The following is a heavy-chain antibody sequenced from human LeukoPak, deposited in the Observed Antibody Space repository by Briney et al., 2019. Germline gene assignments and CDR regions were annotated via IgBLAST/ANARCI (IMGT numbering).Heavy chain of an antibody. CDR1: GFTFSNYA. D-gene: IGHD6-19*01. CDR2: IWYDGSNK. CDR3: ARDPGVRWLVGFDY. V-gene: IGHV3-33*08. Sequence: GGSLRLSCSASGFTFSNYAMHWVRQAPGKGLEWVAVIWYDGSNKYYADSVKGRFTISRDNSKNTLYLQMDSLRAEDTAVYYCARDPGVRWLVGFDYWGQGTLSPSPQ. J-gene: IGHJ4*02.